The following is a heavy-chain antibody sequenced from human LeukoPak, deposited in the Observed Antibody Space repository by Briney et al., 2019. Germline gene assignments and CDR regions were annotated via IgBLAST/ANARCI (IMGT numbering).Heavy chain of an antibody. J-gene: IGHJ4*02. CDR2: IKSKSDDGTA. V-gene: IGHV3-15*01. D-gene: IGHD3-16*01. CDR3: NTDDDGGLGH. CDR1: GLSFSKAW. Sequence: PGGSLRLSCAASGLSFSKAWMSWVRQAPGRGLEWVGRIKSKSDDGTAVYTAPVKGRFTISRDDSKDTLYLQMNSLKTEDTAVNYCNTDDDGGLGHCGQGTLVTVSS.